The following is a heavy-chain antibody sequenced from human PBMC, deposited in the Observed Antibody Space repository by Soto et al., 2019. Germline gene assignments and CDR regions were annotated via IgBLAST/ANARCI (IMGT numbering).Heavy chain of an antibody. D-gene: IGHD6-19*01. CDR2: IIPIFGTA. V-gene: IGHV1-69*13. J-gene: IGHJ4*02. Sequence: SVKVSCKASGGTFSSYAISWVRQAPGQGLEWMGGIIPIFGTANYAQKFQGRVTITADESTSTAYMELSSLRSEDAAVYYCARDPHGAVAGTFDYWGQGTLVTVSS. CDR3: ARDPHGAVAGTFDY. CDR1: GGTFSSYA.